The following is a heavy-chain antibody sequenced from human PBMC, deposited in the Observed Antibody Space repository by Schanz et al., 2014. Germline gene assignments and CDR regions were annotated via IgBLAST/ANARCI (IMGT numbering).Heavy chain of an antibody. CDR1: GFTFSTYA. CDR3: AKGRFGELSAFDI. CDR2: INTGGDST. V-gene: IGHV3-23*01. J-gene: IGHJ3*02. Sequence: EVKLLESGGTLVRPGGSLRLSCAASGFTFSTYAMAWVRQAPGKGLEWVSSINTGGDSTYYADSVKGRFTISRDNSKNTLYLQMNSLRAEDTAVYYCAKGRFGELSAFDIWGQGTMVTVSS. D-gene: IGHD3-10*01.